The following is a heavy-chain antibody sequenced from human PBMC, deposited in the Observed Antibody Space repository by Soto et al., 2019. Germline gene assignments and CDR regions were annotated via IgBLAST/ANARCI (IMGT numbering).Heavy chain of an antibody. CDR1: GGSISSGGYY. D-gene: IGHD6-13*01. CDR2: IYHSGNT. CDR3: ARDQGIASSGPFDY. Sequence: SETLSLTCTVSGGSISSGGYYWSWIRQHPGKGLEWIGYIYHSGNTNYNPSLKSRVTMSIDTSKSQFSLKLNSVTAADTAVYYCARDQGIASSGPFDYWGPGTLVTVSS. V-gene: IGHV4-61*08. J-gene: IGHJ4*02.